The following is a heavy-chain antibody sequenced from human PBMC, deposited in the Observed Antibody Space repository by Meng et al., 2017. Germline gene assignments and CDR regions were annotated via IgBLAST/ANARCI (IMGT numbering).Heavy chain of an antibody. CDR3: ARGPYSGYVS. CDR1: GYSFTGYY. V-gene: IGHV1-2*06. Sequence: ASVKVSCKASGYSFTGYYMYWVRQAPGQGLEWMGRINPNSGGTNYAQKFQGRVTMTRDTSISTAYVELGRQRSDDTAVYYCARGPYSGYVSWVQGTLVTVSS. CDR2: INPNSGGT. D-gene: IGHD5-12*01. J-gene: IGHJ5*02.